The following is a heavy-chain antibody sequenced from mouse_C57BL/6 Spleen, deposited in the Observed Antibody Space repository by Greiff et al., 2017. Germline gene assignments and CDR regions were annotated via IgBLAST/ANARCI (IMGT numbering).Heavy chain of an antibody. D-gene: IGHD1-1*01. CDR2: INPNNGGT. J-gene: IGHJ2*01. CDR3: ARGILSFDY. Sequence: EVQLQQSGPELVKPGASVKISCKASGYTFTDYYMNWVKQSHGQSLEWIGDINPNNGGTSYNQKFKGKATLTVDKSSSTAYMELRSLTSEDSAGYCCARGILSFDYWGQGTTLTVSS. CDR1: GYTFTDYY. V-gene: IGHV1-26*01.